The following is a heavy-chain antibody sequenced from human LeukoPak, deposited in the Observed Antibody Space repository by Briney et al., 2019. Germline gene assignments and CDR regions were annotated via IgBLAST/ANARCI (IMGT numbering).Heavy chain of an antibody. Sequence: SVKVSCKASGGTFSSYAISWVRQAPGQGLEWMGRIIPILGIANYAQKFQGRVTITADKSTSTAYMELSSLRSEDTAVYYCARWAELAARPDALYFDYWGQGTLVTVSS. CDR1: GGTFSSYA. J-gene: IGHJ4*02. V-gene: IGHV1-69*04. CDR2: IIPILGIA. D-gene: IGHD6-6*01. CDR3: ARWAELAARPDALYFDY.